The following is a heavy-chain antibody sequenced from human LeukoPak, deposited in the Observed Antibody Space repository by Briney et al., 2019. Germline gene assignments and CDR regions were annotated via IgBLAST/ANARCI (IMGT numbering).Heavy chain of an antibody. CDR1: SSSIITNHY. D-gene: IGHD6-19*01. J-gene: IGHJ4*02. CDR2: IYHSGIT. Sequence: SETLSLTCAVSSSSIITNHYWAWIRQPPGKGVQWIGNIYHSGITYYSPSLMSRVTTSVDTSKNQFSLKLSSVTAADPAVYYCARGGQWLPFDYWGQGTLVTVSS. CDR3: ARGGQWLPFDY. V-gene: IGHV4-38-2*01.